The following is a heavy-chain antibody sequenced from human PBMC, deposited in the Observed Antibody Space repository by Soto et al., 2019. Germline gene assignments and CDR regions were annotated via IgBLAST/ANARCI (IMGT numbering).Heavy chain of an antibody. CDR3: ARVRVYGSVVDY. V-gene: IGHV1-69*02. J-gene: IGHJ4*02. D-gene: IGHD3-10*01. CDR2: IIPILGIA. CDR1: GGTFSSYT. Sequence: QVQLVQSGAEVKKPGSSVKVSCKASGGTFSSYTISWVRQAPGQGLEWMGRIIPILGIANYGQKFQGRVTITADHSTSTAYMELSSLRSADTAVYYCARVRVYGSVVDYWGRGTLVTVSS.